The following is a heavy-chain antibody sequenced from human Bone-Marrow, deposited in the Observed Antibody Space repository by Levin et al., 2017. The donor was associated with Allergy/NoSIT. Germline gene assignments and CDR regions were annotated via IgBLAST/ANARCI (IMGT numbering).Heavy chain of an antibody. V-gene: IGHV4-59*08. J-gene: IGHJ3*01. CDR1: GGSISPYY. D-gene: IGHD3-3*01. Sequence: AGGSLRLSCTVSGGSISPYYWSWIRQPPGKGLEWIGYIFYDGGNIHYNPSLKNRLTLSVDMSKNQVSLQLTSMTASDTAVYYCARHPDGVVGFDRWGQGTMVTVSS. CDR3: ARHPDGVVGFDR. CDR2: IFYDGGN.